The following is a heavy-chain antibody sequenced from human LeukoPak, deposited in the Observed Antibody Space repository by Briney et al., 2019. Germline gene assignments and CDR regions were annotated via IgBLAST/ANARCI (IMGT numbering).Heavy chain of an antibody. CDR2: SSSSISEI. CDR1: GFTFRVYG. V-gene: IGHV3-21*05. J-gene: IGHJ4*02. CDR3: ASLPKVGGY. Sequence: GGSLRLSCAASGFTFRVYGLNRVRHAPGRGPERISYSSSSISEIYYADSVKGRFTISRDNAKNSLYLQMNSLRAEDTAVYYCASLPKVGGYWGQGTLVTVSS. D-gene: IGHD4-23*01.